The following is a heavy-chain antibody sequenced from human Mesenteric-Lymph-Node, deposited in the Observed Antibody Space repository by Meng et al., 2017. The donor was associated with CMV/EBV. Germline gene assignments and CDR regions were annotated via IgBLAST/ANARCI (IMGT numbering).Heavy chain of an antibody. CDR3: AKDLEDIVVVPAAMLSGSYYGMDV. CDR2: IRYDGSNK. D-gene: IGHD2-2*01. Sequence: GGSLRLSCAASGFTFSSYGMHWVRQAPGKGLEWVAFIRYDGSNKYYADSVKGRFTISRDNSKNTLYLQMNSLRAEDTAVYYCAKDLEDIVVVPAAMLSGSYYGMDVWGQGTTVTVSS. J-gene: IGHJ6*02. CDR1: GFTFSSYG. V-gene: IGHV3-30*02.